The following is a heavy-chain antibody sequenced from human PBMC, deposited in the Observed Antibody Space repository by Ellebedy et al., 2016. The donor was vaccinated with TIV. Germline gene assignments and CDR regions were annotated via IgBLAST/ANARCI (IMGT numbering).Heavy chain of an antibody. CDR3: AKGHTASFFYLFDS. D-gene: IGHD2-2*01. Sequence: GESLKISCEASGFTAFNLAMSWVRQAPGKGLEWVSAVGGGDDRTFYADAVKGRFTISRDNSKNTVTLQMQSLRAEDTALYYCAKGHTASFFYLFDSWGQGTLVTVSS. CDR2: VGGGDDRT. V-gene: IGHV3-23*01. J-gene: IGHJ5*01. CDR1: GFTAFNLA.